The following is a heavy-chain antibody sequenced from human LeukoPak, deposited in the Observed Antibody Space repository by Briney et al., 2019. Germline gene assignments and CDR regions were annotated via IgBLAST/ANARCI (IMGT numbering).Heavy chain of an antibody. CDR3: ARGVVAATFYYYMDV. CDR2: INPSSGGT. V-gene: IGHV1-2*02. D-gene: IGHD2-15*01. CDR1: GYTFTGNY. J-gene: IGHJ6*03. Sequence: GASVKVSCKASGYTFTGNYIHWVRQAPGQGLEWMGWINPSSGGTNYPQKFQGRVTMTRDTSLSTAYMELSGLRSDDTAVYYCARGVVAATFYYYMDVWGKGTTVTVSS.